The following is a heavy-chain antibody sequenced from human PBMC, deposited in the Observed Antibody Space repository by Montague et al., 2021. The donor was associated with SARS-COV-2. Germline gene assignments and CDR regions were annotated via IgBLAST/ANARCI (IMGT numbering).Heavy chain of an antibody. CDR2: IDAGGGAV. D-gene: IGHD5-12*01. V-gene: IGHV3-23*01. CDR1: GFTFGSYA. CDR3: ARRNSGQHLVGSGWFDP. J-gene: IGHJ5*02. Sequence: SMRLSCATSGFTFGSYAMGLVRQAPGKGLEWLSGIDAGGGAVFDADSVKGRFTTSRDNYKNTLYLQMNSLTADDTAVYYCARRNSGQHLVGSGWFDPWGQGTLVTVSS.